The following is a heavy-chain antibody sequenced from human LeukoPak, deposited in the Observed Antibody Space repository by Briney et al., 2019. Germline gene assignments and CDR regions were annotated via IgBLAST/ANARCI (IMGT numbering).Heavy chain of an antibody. V-gene: IGHV4-59*01. Sequence: SESLSLTSTLSRGSISGDYWSSSRQPPGKRLGWSGYIYDSGITNYNPSPQSRVTISVDTSKNQFSLKLSSVTAADTAVYYCAWLTTADAFDIWGQGTTVTVSS. CDR1: RGSISGDY. D-gene: IGHD3-22*01. CDR2: IYDSGIT. J-gene: IGHJ3*02. CDR3: AWLTTADAFDI.